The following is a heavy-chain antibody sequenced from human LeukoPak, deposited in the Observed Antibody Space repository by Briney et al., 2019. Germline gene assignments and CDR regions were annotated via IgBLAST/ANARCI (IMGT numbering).Heavy chain of an antibody. CDR3: ARVGLGYYDSSGYYSLAFDI. CDR1: GYTFTSYD. D-gene: IGHD3-22*01. V-gene: IGHV1-8*03. J-gene: IGHJ3*02. Sequence: ASVKVSCKASGYTFTSYDINWVRQATGQGLEWMGWMNPNSGNTGYAQKFQGRVTITRNTSISTAYMELSSLRSDDTAVYYCARVGLGYYDSSGYYSLAFDIWGQGTMVTVSS. CDR2: MNPNSGNT.